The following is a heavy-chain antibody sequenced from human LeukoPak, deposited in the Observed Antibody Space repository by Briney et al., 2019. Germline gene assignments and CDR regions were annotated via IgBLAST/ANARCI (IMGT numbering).Heavy chain of an antibody. CDR3: ARRSGIAVAGAFDY. J-gene: IGHJ4*02. V-gene: IGHV3-23*01. D-gene: IGHD6-19*01. CDR1: GFTFSSSA. CDR2: NSGSGGST. Sequence: GGSLRLSCTASGFTFSSSAMSWVRQAPGKGLEWVSANSGSGGSTYYADSVTGRFTISRDNSKNTLYLQMNSLRAEDTAVYYCARRSGIAVAGAFDYWGQGTLVTVSS.